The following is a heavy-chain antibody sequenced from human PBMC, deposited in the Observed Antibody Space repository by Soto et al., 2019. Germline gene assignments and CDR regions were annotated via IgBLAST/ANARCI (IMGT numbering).Heavy chain of an antibody. D-gene: IGHD5-12*01. CDR2: IKSKTDGGTT. V-gene: IGHV3-15*07. CDR3: TTRWLRHPSPRGYYYYGMDV. CDR1: GFTFSNAW. J-gene: IGHJ6*02. Sequence: GGSLRLSCAASGFTFSNAWMNWVRQAPGKGLEWVGRIKSKTDGGTTDYAAPVKGRFTISRDDSKNTLYLQMNSLKTEDTAVYYCTTRWLRHPSPRGYYYYGMDVWGQGTTVTVSS.